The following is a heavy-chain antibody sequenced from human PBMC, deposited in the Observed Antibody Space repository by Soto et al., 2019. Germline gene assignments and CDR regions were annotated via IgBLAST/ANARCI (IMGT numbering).Heavy chain of an antibody. CDR3: ARIRDSYGSIDY. D-gene: IGHD5-18*01. CDR1: GFSLNTSGVC. J-gene: IGHJ4*02. Sequence: SGPTLVNPTQTLTLTCTFSGFSLNTSGVCVGWIRQPPGKALEWLARIDWDDDKYYSTSLKTRLTISKDTSKNQVVLTMTNMDPVDTATYYCARIRDSYGSIDYWGQGTLVTVSS. CDR2: IDWDDDK. V-gene: IGHV2-70*11.